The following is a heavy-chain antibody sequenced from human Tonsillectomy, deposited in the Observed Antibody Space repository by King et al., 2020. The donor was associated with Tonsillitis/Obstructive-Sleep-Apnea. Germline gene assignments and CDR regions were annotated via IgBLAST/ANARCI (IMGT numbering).Heavy chain of an antibody. CDR3: ARTLIKSYCSGGSCCPPLFYYYYYMDV. V-gene: IGHV4-31*11. D-gene: IGHD2-15*01. Sequence: VQLQESGPGLVKPSQTLSLTCAVSGGSISSGAYYWSWIRQHPGKGLEWIGYIYYSGSTYYNPSLKSRVTISVDTFKNQFSLKLSSVTAADTAVYYCARTLIKSYCSGGSCCPPLFYYYYYMDVWGKGTTVTVSS. CDR2: IYYSGST. CDR1: GGSISSGAYY. J-gene: IGHJ6*03.